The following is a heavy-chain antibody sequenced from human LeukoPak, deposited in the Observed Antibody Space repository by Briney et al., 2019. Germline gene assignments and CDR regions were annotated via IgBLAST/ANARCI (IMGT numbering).Heavy chain of an antibody. CDR3: ARAIWYGSGTTAFDY. J-gene: IGHJ4*02. V-gene: IGHV4-4*07. D-gene: IGHD3-10*01. CDR1: GGSISSYY. CDR2: IYNSGST. Sequence: SETLSLTCTVSGGSISSYYWSWIRQPAGKGLEWIGRIYNSGSTNHNTNYNPSLTSRVTMPLDTSKNQFSLKLTAVSAADTAVYFCARAIWYGSGTTAFDYWGQGTLVTVSP.